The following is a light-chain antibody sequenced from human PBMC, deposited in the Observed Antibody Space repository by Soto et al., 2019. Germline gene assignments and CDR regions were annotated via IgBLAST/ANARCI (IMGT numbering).Light chain of an antibody. J-gene: IGKJ3*01. CDR3: QQSYITPPT. CDR2: ATS. Sequence: DIQMTQSPSSLSASVGDRVTITCRASQSIRYSLNWYQQKPGEAPNLLIYATSSLQSGVPSRFTGSGSGTDFTLTLSSLQPEDFATYYCQQSYITPPTFGPGTKVDIK. V-gene: IGKV1-39*01. CDR1: QSIRYS.